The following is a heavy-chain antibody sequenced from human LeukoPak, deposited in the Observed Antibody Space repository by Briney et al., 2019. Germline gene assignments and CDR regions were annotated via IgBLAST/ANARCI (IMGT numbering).Heavy chain of an antibody. CDR2: ISSTSGTT. Sequence: SGGSLRLSCAASGFTFSSYSMNWVRQAPGKGLEWVSFISSTSGTTFYADSVKGRFTISRDSAKNSLYLQMNSLRDEDTAVYYCARVMGVRGLNDYWGQGTLVTVSS. V-gene: IGHV3-48*02. J-gene: IGHJ4*02. CDR1: GFTFSSYS. D-gene: IGHD3-10*01. CDR3: ARVMGVRGLNDY.